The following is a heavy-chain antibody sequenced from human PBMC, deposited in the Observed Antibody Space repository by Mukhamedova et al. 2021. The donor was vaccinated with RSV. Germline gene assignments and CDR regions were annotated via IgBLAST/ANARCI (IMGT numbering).Heavy chain of an antibody. J-gene: IGHJ4*01. Sequence: STITYYWGWIRQPPGKGLEWIGTFHYSGSTYYNPSLKSRVTISVDTSKNQFSLKLSSVTAADTAVYYCVRAPGVAAGLAPYYDYW. V-gene: IGHV4-39*07. CDR1: STITYY. CDR3: VRAPGVAAGLAPYYDY. D-gene: IGHD2-8*01. CDR2: FHYSGST.